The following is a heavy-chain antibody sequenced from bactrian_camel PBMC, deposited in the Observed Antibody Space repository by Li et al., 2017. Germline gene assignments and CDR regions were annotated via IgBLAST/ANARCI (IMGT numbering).Heavy chain of an antibody. V-gene: IGHV3-2*01. D-gene: IGHD4*01. CDR2: IDTGGST. J-gene: IGHJ6*01. CDR3: AKVYGPPSVNEYDFFSLGAHLGYDGFGY. CDR1: LFTFPY. Sequence: HVQLVESGGGLVQPGGSLRLSCASSLFTFPYMTWVRQGPGKELEWISSIDTGGSTYYADSVRGRFTASEDYAENTLYLQLNSLKTEDTAMYYCAKVYGPPSVNEYDFFSLGAHLGYDGFGYWGQGTQVTVS.